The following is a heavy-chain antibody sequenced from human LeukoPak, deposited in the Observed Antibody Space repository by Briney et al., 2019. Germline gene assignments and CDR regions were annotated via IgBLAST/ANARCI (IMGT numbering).Heavy chain of an antibody. CDR2: ISGSGGST. Sequence: PGGSLRLSCAASGFTFSSYGMSWVRQAPGKELEWVSAISGSGGSTYYADSVKGRFTISRDNSKNTLYLQMNSLRAEDTAVYYCAKSVDYYGSGSWNYWGQGTLVTVSS. D-gene: IGHD3-10*01. J-gene: IGHJ4*02. CDR1: GFTFSSYG. V-gene: IGHV3-23*01. CDR3: AKSVDYYGSGSWNY.